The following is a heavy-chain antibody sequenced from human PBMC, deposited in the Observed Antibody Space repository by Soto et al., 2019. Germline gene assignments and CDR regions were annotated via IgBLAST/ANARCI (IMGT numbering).Heavy chain of an antibody. CDR1: GDSFSVSV. CDR3: TSQAHYYEAGGTNPFHH. D-gene: IGHD2-15*01. Sequence: PAGSLSLSCAASGDSFSVSVMHWVRQASGKGREWVGRIRSKNNSYATAYAVSVEDRFTISRDDSKNMAYLQMNRLKSEDTALYYCTSQAHYYEAGGTNPFHHWGQGTLVTVSS. V-gene: IGHV3-73*01. CDR2: IRSKNNSYAT. J-gene: IGHJ4*02.